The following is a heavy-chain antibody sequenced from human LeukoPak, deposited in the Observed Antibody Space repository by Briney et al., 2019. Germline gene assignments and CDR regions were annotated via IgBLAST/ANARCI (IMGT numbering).Heavy chain of an antibody. D-gene: IGHD1-26*01. CDR1: GYTFTNYY. CDR3: ASLYDIVGTTVDY. CDR2: IDPNTGGT. J-gene: IGHJ4*02. Sequence: GASVKVSCKTSGYTFTNYYIHWVRQAPGQGLEWMGRIDPNTGGTKSAKNLQGRATMTRDTSISTAYMALSGLRSDDTAVYYCASLYDIVGTTVDYWGQGTLVTVSS. V-gene: IGHV1-2*06.